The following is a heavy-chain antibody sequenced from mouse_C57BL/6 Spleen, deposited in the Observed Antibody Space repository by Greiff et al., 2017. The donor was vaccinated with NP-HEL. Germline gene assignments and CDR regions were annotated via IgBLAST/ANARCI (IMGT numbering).Heavy chain of an antibody. Sequence: VQRVESGPGLVQPSQSLSITCTVSGFSLTSYGVHWVRQSPGKGLEWLGVIWSGGSTDYNAAFISRLSISKDNSKSQVFFKMNSLQADDTAIYYCARNYYGKGYFDVWGTGTTVTVSS. J-gene: IGHJ1*03. CDR3: ARNYYGKGYFDV. V-gene: IGHV2-2*01. CDR1: GFSLTSYG. D-gene: IGHD2-1*01. CDR2: IWSGGST.